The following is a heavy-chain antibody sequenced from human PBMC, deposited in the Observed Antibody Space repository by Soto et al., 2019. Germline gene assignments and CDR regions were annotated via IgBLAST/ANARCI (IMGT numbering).Heavy chain of an antibody. CDR3: AREGGIVGATAADY. D-gene: IGHD1-26*01. J-gene: IGHJ4*02. CDR1: GGSISSGGYY. Sequence: QVQLQESGPGLVKPSQTLSLTCTVSGGSISSGGYYWSWIRQHPGKGLEWLGYIYYRGSTYYNPSLKSRVTISVDTSKNQFSLKLSSVTAADTAVYYCAREGGIVGATAADYWGQGTLVTVSS. CDR2: IYYRGST. V-gene: IGHV4-31*03.